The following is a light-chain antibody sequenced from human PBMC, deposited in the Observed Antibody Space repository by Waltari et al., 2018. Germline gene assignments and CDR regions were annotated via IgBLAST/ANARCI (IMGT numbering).Light chain of an antibody. CDR2: GVS. V-gene: IGKV3-20*01. Sequence: IVLTQSPGTLSLSPGERATLSCRASETVPAGYLAWYQQKPGQSPRLLIYGVSIRATDIPDRFSGSESGTDFTLTVSRLEPDDFATYYCQQYEGYSTFGQGTELEI. CDR1: ETVPAGY. J-gene: IGKJ2*01. CDR3: QQYEGYST.